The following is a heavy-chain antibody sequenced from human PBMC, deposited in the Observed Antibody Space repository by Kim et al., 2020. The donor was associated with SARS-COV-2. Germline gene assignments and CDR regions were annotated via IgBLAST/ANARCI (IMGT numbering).Heavy chain of an antibody. CDR3: ARPKGSSGWYNY. V-gene: IGHV4-39*01. Sequence: YYHPSLKSRVTISVDTSKNQFSLKLSSVTAADTAVYYCARPKGSSGWYNYWGQGTLVTVSS. D-gene: IGHD6-19*01. J-gene: IGHJ4*02.